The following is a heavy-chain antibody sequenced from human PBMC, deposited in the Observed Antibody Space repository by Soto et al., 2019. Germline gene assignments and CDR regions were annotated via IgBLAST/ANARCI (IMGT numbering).Heavy chain of an antibody. V-gene: IGHV3-7*01. CDR1: GHTFHNYA. D-gene: IGHD2-2*01. J-gene: IGHJ3*02. CDR3: ARVWVLGYCSSTSCYGAFDI. CDR2: IKQDGSEK. Sequence: GSLRLSCVGSGHTFHNYAMTWVRQAPGKGLEWVANIKQDGSEKYYVDSVKGRFTISRDNAKNSLYLQMNSLRAEDTAVYYCARVWVLGYCSSTSCYGAFDIWGQGTMVTVSS.